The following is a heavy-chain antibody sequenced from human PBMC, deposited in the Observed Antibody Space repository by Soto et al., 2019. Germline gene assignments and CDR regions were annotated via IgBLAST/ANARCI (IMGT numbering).Heavy chain of an antibody. CDR3: AKDELEFSSGWYNDY. CDR2: ISGSGGST. Sequence: ESGGGLVQPGGSLRLSCVASGFTFSSYAMSWVRQAPGKGLEWVSAISGSGGSTYYADSVKGRFTISRDNSKNTLYLQMNSLRAEDTAVYYCAKDELEFSSGWYNDYWGQGTLVTVSS. J-gene: IGHJ4*02. D-gene: IGHD6-19*01. CDR1: GFTFSSYA. V-gene: IGHV3-23*01.